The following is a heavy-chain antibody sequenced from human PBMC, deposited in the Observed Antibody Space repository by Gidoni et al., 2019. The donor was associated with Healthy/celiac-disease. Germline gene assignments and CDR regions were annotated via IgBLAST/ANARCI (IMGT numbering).Heavy chain of an antibody. CDR1: GGTFSSYA. J-gene: IGHJ2*01. CDR2: IIPIVGTA. V-gene: IGHV1-69*01. CDR3: ARARRGVTPYWYFDL. Sequence: QVQLVQSGAAVKQPGSSLKVSCKASGGTFSSYAISWVRPAPGQVLEWMGGIIPIVGTANDAQKFQGRVTITADESTSTAYMELSSLRSEDTAVYYCARARRGVTPYWYFDLWGRGTLVTVSS. D-gene: IGHD2-21*02.